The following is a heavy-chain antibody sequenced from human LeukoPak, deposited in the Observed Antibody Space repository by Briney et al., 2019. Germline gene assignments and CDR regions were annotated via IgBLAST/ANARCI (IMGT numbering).Heavy chain of an antibody. Sequence: SETLSLTCAVYGGSFSGYYWSWIRQPPGKGLEWIGEINHSGSTNYNPSLKSRVTISVDTSKNQFSLKLSSVTAADTAVYYCARGLPAAAGRWFDPWGQGTLVTVSS. CDR1: GGSFSGYY. V-gene: IGHV4-34*01. D-gene: IGHD6-13*01. CDR2: INHSGST. J-gene: IGHJ5*02. CDR3: ARGLPAAAGRWFDP.